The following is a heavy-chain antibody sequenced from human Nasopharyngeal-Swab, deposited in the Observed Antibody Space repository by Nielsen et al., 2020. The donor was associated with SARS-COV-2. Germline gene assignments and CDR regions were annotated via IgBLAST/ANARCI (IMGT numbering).Heavy chain of an antibody. Sequence: SETLSLTCTVSGGSISSGGYYWSWIRQHPGKGLEWIGYIYYSGSTYYNPSLKSRVTISVDTSKNQFSLKLSSVTAADTAVYYCARVLTRNLVVALVLDAFDIWGQGTKVTVSS. CDR3: ARVLTRNLVVALVLDAFDI. CDR2: IYYSGST. CDR1: GGSISSGGYY. D-gene: IGHD2-15*01. V-gene: IGHV4-31*03. J-gene: IGHJ3*02.